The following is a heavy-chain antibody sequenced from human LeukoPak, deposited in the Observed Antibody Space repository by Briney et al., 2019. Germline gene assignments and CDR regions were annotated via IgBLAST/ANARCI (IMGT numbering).Heavy chain of an antibody. V-gene: IGHV3-7*04. CDR2: ITLDGSDS. Sequence: GGSLRLSCAASGFPFSSYWMAWVRQAPGKGLEWVATITLDGSDSYYVDSVKGRFTVSRDNAKNSLYLQMNSLRVEGTAVFYCTTENWYVFENWGQGSLVTVSS. D-gene: IGHD1-1*01. J-gene: IGHJ4*02. CDR1: GFPFSSYW. CDR3: TTENWYVFEN.